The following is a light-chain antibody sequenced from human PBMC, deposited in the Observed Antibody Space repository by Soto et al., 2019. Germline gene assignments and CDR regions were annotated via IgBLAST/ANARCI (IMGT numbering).Light chain of an antibody. V-gene: IGKV3-20*01. CDR2: GAS. J-gene: IGKJ2*01. Sequence: ETVLTQSPGTLSLSPGERATLSCRASQSVSSNYLAWYQQKPGQAPRHLIYGASSRATGITDRFSGSGSGTDFTLTISRLAPEDFAVYYCQQHGGSPSYTCGRGTKLEIQ. CDR3: QQHGGSPSYT. CDR1: QSVSSNY.